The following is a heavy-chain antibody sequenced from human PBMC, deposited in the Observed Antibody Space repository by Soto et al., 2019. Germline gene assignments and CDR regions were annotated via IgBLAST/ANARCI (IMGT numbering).Heavy chain of an antibody. J-gene: IGHJ5*02. V-gene: IGHV4-30-2*01. CDR1: GGSISSGGYS. Sequence: PSETLSLTCAVSGGSISSGGYSWSWIRQPPGKGLEWIGYIYHSGSTYYNPSLKSRVTISVDRSKNQFSLKLSSVTAADTAVYYCARALFRGSGSYYNWFDPWGQGTLVTVSS. D-gene: IGHD3-10*01. CDR2: IYHSGST. CDR3: ARALFRGSGSYYNWFDP.